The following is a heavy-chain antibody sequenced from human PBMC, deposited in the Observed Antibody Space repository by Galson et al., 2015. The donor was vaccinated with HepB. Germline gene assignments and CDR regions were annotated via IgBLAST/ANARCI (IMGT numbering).Heavy chain of an antibody. CDR2: ISYDGTGK. CDR3: AKPGGSHGFYDSLHM. CDR1: GFTFSSYG. Sequence: SLRLSCAGSGFTFSSYGLHWVRQAPGKGLEWVALISYDGTGKNHADSVKGRFAISRDDSLNTLYLQMNSLRPEDTAVYYCAKPGGSHGFYDSLHMWGQGTMVTVSS. V-gene: IGHV3-30*18. J-gene: IGHJ3*02. D-gene: IGHD1-26*01.